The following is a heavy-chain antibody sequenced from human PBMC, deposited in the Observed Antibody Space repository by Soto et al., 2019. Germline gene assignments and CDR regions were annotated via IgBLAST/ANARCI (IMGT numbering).Heavy chain of an antibody. Sequence: QVQLQQWGAGLLKPSETLSLTCAVYGGSFTGYYWSWIRQPPGKGLEWIGEINQSGNTNYNPSLKSRVVISVDTSKNQLSLNLSSVTAADTAMYYCARHHVRGRTIAGAAEFWGQRTLVTVSS. D-gene: IGHD6-13*01. J-gene: IGHJ4*02. CDR3: ARHHVRGRTIAGAAEF. CDR1: GGSFTGYY. CDR2: INQSGNT. V-gene: IGHV4-34*01.